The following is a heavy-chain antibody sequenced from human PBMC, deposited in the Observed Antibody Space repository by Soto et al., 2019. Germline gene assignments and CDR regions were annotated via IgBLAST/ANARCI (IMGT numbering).Heavy chain of an antibody. V-gene: IGHV3-74*01. D-gene: IGHD3-16*01. J-gene: IGHJ6*02. CDR1: GFTFSSYW. CDR3: ATSIIRPYYGMDV. Sequence: EVQLVESGGGLVQPGGSLRLSCAASGFTFSSYWMHWVRQAPGKGLVWVSRINSDGSTTIYADSVKGRFTISRDNAKNTLYLQMTSLRAEDTAVYYCATSIIRPYYGMDVWGQGTTVTVSS. CDR2: INSDGSTT.